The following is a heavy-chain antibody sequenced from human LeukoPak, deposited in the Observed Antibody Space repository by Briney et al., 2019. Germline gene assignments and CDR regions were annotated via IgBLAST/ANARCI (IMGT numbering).Heavy chain of an antibody. D-gene: IGHD2-15*01. CDR3: ARQGGSYRDWFDP. J-gene: IGHJ5*02. V-gene: IGHV4-38-2*01. CDR2: IYHSGNT. Sequence: SETLSLTCAVSGYSINSGYYWGWIRQPPGKGPDWIGSIYHSGNTYYNPSLKSRVTISVDTSKNQFSLKLSSVTAADTAVYYCARQGGSYRDWFDPWGQGTPVTVSS. CDR1: GYSINSGYY.